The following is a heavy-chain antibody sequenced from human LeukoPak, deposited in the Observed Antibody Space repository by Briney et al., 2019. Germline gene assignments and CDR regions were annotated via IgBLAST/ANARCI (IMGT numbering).Heavy chain of an antibody. CDR3: ARRLPEYYHDSSGQDY. Sequence: GASVKLSCKAFGYTFTGYWMHWVRQAPGQGLEWMGWINPNTGDTHYAQKFQGRVTMTRDTSISTAYMELKRLKSDDTAVYYCARRLPEYYHDSSGQDYWGQGTLVTVFS. CDR1: GYTFTGYW. CDR2: INPNTGDT. V-gene: IGHV1-2*02. D-gene: IGHD3-22*01. J-gene: IGHJ4*02.